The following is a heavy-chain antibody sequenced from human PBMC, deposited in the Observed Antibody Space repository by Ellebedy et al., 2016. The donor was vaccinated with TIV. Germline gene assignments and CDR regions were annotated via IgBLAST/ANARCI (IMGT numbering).Heavy chain of an antibody. CDR3: VRDGGYSGYDFWDY. CDR2: ISSSSNTI. Sequence: GESLKISXAASGFTFINYSMNWVRQAPGKGLEWVSYISSSSNTIYYADSVKGRFTISRDNAKKSLYLQMNSLRAEDTAVYYCVRDGGYSGYDFWDYWGQGTLVTVSS. CDR1: GFTFINYS. V-gene: IGHV3-48*01. D-gene: IGHD5-12*01. J-gene: IGHJ4*02.